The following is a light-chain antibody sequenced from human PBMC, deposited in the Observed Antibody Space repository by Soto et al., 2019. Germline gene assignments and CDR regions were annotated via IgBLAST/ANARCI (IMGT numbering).Light chain of an antibody. Sequence: QSALTQPASVSGSPGQSITISCTGTSSDIGTYNHVSWYQKHPGKAPILIIYDVTDRPSAVSNRFSGSKSGNTASLTISGLQAEDEAEYYCSSYTSASTSVVFGGGTKLTVL. J-gene: IGLJ2*01. CDR3: SSYTSASTSVV. CDR2: DVT. CDR1: SSDIGTYNH. V-gene: IGLV2-14*03.